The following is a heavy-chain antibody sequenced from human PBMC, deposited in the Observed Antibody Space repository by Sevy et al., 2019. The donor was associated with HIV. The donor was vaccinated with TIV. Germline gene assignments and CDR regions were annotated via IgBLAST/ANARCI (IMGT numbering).Heavy chain of an antibody. CDR2: ISVGGKA. J-gene: IGHJ4*02. CDR1: GFNFSNYA. CDR3: AKRGDRAFDY. V-gene: IGHV3-23*01. D-gene: IGHD3-3*01. Sequence: GGSLRLSCAASGFNFSNYAMSWVRQGPGKGPEWVSAISVGGKAYYADSVKGRFTISRDNSRNTLYLQMNNLRVEDTAVYYCAKRGDRAFDYLGQGTLVTVSS.